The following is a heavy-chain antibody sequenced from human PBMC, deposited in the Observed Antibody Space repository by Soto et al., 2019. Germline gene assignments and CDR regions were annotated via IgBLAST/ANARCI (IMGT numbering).Heavy chain of an antibody. CDR3: ASVSLNCMDV. Sequence: PGRTLRLSGAASAFTFISYWMSWVRQSPGKGLEWVANIKQDGSETDYVDSVKGRFTISRDNAKNSLYLQMKTLRAADTAVYYCASVSLNCMDVWGQGTTVTVSS. D-gene: IGHD3-16*01. V-gene: IGHV3-7*01. CDR2: IKQDGSET. CDR1: AFTFISYW. J-gene: IGHJ6*02.